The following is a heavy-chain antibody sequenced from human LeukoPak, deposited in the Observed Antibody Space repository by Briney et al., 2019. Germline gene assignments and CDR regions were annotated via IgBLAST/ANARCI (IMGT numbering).Heavy chain of an antibody. J-gene: IGHJ5*02. CDR3: ARDNWNEFNP. V-gene: IGHV1-18*01. Sequence: ASVTVFCKASGYIFSSNGISWVRQAPGQGLEWVGWVSTYSSDTNYAQRFQGRVTMTTDTSTSTAYMELRSLRPDDTAVYYCARDNWNEFNPWGQGTLVTVSS. CDR2: VSTYSSDT. CDR1: GYIFSSNG. D-gene: IGHD1-20*01.